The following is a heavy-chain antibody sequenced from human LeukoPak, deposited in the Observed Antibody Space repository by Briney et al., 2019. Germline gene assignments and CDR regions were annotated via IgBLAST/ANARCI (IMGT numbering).Heavy chain of an antibody. CDR2: MYTNGDT. CDR1: GGSINNYY. V-gene: IGHV4-4*07. Sequence: PSETLSLTCTVSGGSINNYYWSWIRQPAGKGLEWIGRMYTNGDTSYNPSLKSRVTMSLGTSKNQVSLKVNSVTAADTAVYYCARDSTYFDSSGYYYRAFDIWGQGTKITVSS. D-gene: IGHD3-22*01. CDR3: ARDSTYFDSSGYYYRAFDI. J-gene: IGHJ3*02.